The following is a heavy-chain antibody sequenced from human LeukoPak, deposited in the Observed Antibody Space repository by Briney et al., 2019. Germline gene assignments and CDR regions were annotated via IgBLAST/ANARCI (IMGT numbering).Heavy chain of an antibody. D-gene: IGHD3-22*01. V-gene: IGHV3-48*01. CDR3: AREIPNYYDSSGYRAYIDY. CDR2: ISSSSSTI. J-gene: IGHJ4*02. CDR1: GFTFSSYS. Sequence: GGSLRLSCAASGFTFSSYSMNCVRQDPGKGLEWVSYISSSSSTIYYADSVKGRFTISRDNAKNSLYLQMNSLRAEDTAVYYCAREIPNYYDSSGYRAYIDYWGQGTLVTVSS.